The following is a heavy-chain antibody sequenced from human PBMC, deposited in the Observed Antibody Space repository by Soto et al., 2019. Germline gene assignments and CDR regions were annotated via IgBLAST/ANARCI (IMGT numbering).Heavy chain of an antibody. D-gene: IGHD3-10*01. J-gene: IGHJ6*02. CDR3: ARDRIRDYYGSGPYYYYGMDV. Sequence: GGSLRLSCAASGFTFSSYWMHWVRQAPGKGLVWVSRINSDGSSTSYADSVKGRFTISRDNAKNTLYLQMNSLRAEDTAVYYCARDRIRDYYGSGPYYYYGMDVWGQGTTVTVSS. CDR2: INSDGSST. CDR1: GFTFSSYW. V-gene: IGHV3-74*01.